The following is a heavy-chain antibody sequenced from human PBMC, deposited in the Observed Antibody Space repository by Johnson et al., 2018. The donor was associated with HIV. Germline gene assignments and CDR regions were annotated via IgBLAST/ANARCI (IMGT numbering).Heavy chain of an antibody. CDR1: GFTFSSYG. CDR2: IWYDGSNK. V-gene: IGHV3-33*01. D-gene: IGHD2-21*01. Sequence: QVQLVESGGGVVQPGGSLRLSCAAFGFTFSSYGIHWVRQAPGKGLEWVAVIWYDGSNKYYANSVKGRFTVSRDNSKNTLYLQMDSLRAEDTAVYYCAILGWGAFDIWGQGTMVTVSS. CDR3: AILGWGAFDI. J-gene: IGHJ3*02.